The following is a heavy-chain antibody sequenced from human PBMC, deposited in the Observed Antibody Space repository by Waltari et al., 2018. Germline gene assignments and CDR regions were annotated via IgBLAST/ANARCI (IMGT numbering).Heavy chain of an antibody. CDR1: GFTFSSYW. CDR3: VRSAWLDC. V-gene: IGHV3-74*01. J-gene: IGHJ4*02. CDR2: IKGEGSST. Sequence: EVQLVESGGGLVQPGGSLRLSCAASGFTFSSYWMNWDRQAPGKGLEWVSRIKGEGSSTNYADSVQGRLTISRDNAKNTLYLQMNSLRAEDTAIYYCVRSAWLDCWGQGNLVTVSS.